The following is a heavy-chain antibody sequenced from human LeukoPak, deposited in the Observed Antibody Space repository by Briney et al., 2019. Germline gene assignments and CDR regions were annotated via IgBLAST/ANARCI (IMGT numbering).Heavy chain of an antibody. CDR2: IRYDGSNK. V-gene: IGHV3-30*02. CDR1: GFTFSSYG. CDR3: TTDPGFLVVVPAAIDFDY. D-gene: IGHD2-2*02. Sequence: GGSLRLSCAASGFTFSSYGMHWVRQAPGKGLEWVAFIRYDGSNKYYADSVKGRFTISRDNSKNTLYLQMNSLKTEDTAVYYCTTDPGFLVVVPAAIDFDYWGQGTLVTVSS. J-gene: IGHJ4*02.